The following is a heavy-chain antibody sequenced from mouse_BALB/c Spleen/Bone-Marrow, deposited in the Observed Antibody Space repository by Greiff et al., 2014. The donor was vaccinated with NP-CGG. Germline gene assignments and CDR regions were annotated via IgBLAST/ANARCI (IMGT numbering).Heavy chain of an antibody. CDR2: INPYNDGT. CDR3: ARGGYYGTSLYWYFDV. Sequence: VQLQQSGPELVKPGASVKMSCKASGYTFTSYVIHWVKQKPGQGLEWIGYINPYNDGTKYNEKFKGKATLTSDKSSSTAYMEPGSLTPGDSAVDYCARGGYYGTSLYWYFDVWGAGTTVTVSS. CDR1: GYTFTSYV. J-gene: IGHJ1*01. V-gene: IGHV1-14*01. D-gene: IGHD1-1*01.